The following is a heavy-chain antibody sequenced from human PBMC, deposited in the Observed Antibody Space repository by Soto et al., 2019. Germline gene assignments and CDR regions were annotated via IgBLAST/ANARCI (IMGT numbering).Heavy chain of an antibody. CDR1: GGSFCGYY. D-gene: IGHD2-2*01. Sequence: SETLSLTCAVYGGSFCGYYWSWIRQPPGKGLEWIGEINHSGSTNYNPSLKSRVTISVDTSKNQFSLKLSSVTAADTAVYYCARASTPYQLLFYYWGQGTLVTVSS. J-gene: IGHJ4*02. V-gene: IGHV4-34*01. CDR2: INHSGST. CDR3: ARASTPYQLLFYY.